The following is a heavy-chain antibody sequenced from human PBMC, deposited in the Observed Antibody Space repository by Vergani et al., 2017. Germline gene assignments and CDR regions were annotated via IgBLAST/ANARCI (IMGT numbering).Heavy chain of an antibody. Sequence: QVQLVQSGSEVRKPGASVKVSCQVSGYSLTELTIHWVRQAPGKGLEWMGGFDPEHGEVTFAHHIQGRVTMTEDKSTDTAYMELSSLRPEDTALYYCAIVTDDYDCSGYYLDYWGQGTLVTVSS. CDR2: FDPEHGEV. V-gene: IGHV1-24*01. J-gene: IGHJ4*02. D-gene: IGHD3-22*01. CDR3: AIVTDDYDCSGYYLDY. CDR1: GYSLTELT.